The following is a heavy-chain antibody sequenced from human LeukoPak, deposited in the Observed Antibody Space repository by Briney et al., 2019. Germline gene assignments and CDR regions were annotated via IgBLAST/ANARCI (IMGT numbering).Heavy chain of an antibody. J-gene: IGHJ4*02. CDR1: GLIFDDYT. D-gene: IGHD6-19*01. CDR2: IDFTSSFI. Sequence: GGSLRLSCAASGLIFDDYTMHWVRQAPGKGLEWVASIDFTSSFIFYGDSVKGRFTISRDNAKNLLYLQLSSLRDDDSAIYYCARASRASAWYIDEYWGQGTLVTVSS. CDR3: ARASRASAWYIDEY. V-gene: IGHV3-21*06.